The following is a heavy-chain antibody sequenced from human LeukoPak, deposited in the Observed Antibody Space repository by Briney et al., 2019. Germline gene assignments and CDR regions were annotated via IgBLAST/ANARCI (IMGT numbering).Heavy chain of an antibody. CDR2: IYNSGST. CDR1: GGSIYSYY. J-gene: IGHJ4*02. CDR3: ARDLPGGNYLLDY. V-gene: IGHV4-4*08. Sequence: PSETLSLTCTVSGGSIYSYYWSWIRQPPGKGLEGIGYIYNSGSTNYNPSLKSRITISIDPSKNRFSLKLSSVTAADTAVYYCARDLPGGNYLLDYWGQGTLVTVSS. D-gene: IGHD1-26*01.